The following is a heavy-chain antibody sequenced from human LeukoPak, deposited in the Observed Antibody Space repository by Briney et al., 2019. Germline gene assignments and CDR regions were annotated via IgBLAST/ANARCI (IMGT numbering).Heavy chain of an antibody. V-gene: IGHV1-69*13. CDR1: GGTFSSYA. CDR3: ASNGGSYYSKQFDY. Sequence: ASVKVSCKASGGTFSSYAISWVRQAPGQGLEWMGGIIPIFGTANYAQKFQGRVTITADESTSTAYMELSSLRSEDTAVYYCASNGGSYYSKQFDYWGQGTLVTVSS. CDR2: IIPIFGTA. D-gene: IGHD1-26*01. J-gene: IGHJ4*02.